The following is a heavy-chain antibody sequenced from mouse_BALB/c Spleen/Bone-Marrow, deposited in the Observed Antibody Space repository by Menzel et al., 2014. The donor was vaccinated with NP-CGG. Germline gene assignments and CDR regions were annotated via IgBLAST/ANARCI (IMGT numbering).Heavy chain of an antibody. D-gene: IGHD2-4*01. V-gene: IGHV1-7*01. CDR3: ARSYDYGGGYYGMDY. CDR1: GYNFISYW. Sequence: VQLQESGAELAKPGASVKMSCKASGYNFISYWMHWVKQRPGQGLEWIGYINPSTGYTEYNQKFKDKATLTADKSSSKAYMQLSSLTSEDSAVYYCARSYDYGGGYYGMDYWGQGTSVTVSS. J-gene: IGHJ4*01. CDR2: INPSTGYT.